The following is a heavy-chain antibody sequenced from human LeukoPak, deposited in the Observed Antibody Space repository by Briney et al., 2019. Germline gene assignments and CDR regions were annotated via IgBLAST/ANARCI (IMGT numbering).Heavy chain of an antibody. J-gene: IGHJ3*02. V-gene: IGHV1-69*06. CDR1: GGTFSSYA. Sequence: SVKVSCKASGGTFSSYAISWVRQAPGQGLEWMGGIIPIFGTANYAQKFQGRVTITADKSTSTAYMELSSLRSEDTAVYYCARRAVPAAMTGAFDIWGQGTMVTVSS. CDR3: ARRAVPAAMTGAFDI. D-gene: IGHD2-2*01. CDR2: IIPIFGTA.